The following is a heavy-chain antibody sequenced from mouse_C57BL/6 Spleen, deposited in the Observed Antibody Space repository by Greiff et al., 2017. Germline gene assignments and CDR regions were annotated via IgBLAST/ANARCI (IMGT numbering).Heavy chain of an antibody. D-gene: IGHD2-5*01. CDR1: GYAFSSSW. J-gene: IGHJ4*01. Sequence: QVQLQQSGPELVKPGASVKISCKASGYAFSSSWMNWVKQRPGKGLEWIGRIYPGDGDTNYNGKFKGKATLTADKSSSTAYMQLSSLTSEDSAVYFCARQAYYSNYEGYAMDYWGQGTSVTVSS. CDR3: ARQAYYSNYEGYAMDY. CDR2: IYPGDGDT. V-gene: IGHV1-82*01.